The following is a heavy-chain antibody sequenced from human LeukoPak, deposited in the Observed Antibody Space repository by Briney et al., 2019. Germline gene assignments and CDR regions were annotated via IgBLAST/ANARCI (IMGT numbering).Heavy chain of an antibody. Sequence: SETLSLTCTVSGGSISSSSYYWGWIRQPPGKGLEWIGSIYYSGSTYYNPSLKSRVTISVDTSKNQFSLKLSSVTAADTAVYYCAKGAAARFDLWGRGTLVTVSS. D-gene: IGHD6-13*01. V-gene: IGHV4-39*07. CDR2: IYYSGST. CDR1: GGSISSSSYY. J-gene: IGHJ2*01. CDR3: AKGAAARFDL.